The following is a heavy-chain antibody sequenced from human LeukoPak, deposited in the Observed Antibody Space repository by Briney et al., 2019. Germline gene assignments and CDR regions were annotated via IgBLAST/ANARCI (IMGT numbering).Heavy chain of an antibody. CDR1: AGSINSGDYY. Sequence: SETLSLTCTASAGSINSGDYYWSWIRQPAGKGLEWIGRICSPGTNYNYNPSLKSRVTISIDTSKNQFSLKLTSVTAADTAVYYCARGIGTSYDSSRDAFDIWGQGTMVTVSS. CDR2: ICSPGTN. D-gene: IGHD3-22*01. CDR3: ARGIGTSYDSSRDAFDI. V-gene: IGHV4-61*02. J-gene: IGHJ3*02.